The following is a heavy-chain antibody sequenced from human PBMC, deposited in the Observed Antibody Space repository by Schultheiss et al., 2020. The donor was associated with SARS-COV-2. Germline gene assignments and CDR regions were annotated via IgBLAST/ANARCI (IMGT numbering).Heavy chain of an antibody. V-gene: IGHV3-15*01. CDR3: TSDRGYCSRTSCYYYFDY. D-gene: IGHD2-2*01. CDR2: IKSKTDCGTT. J-gene: IGHJ4*02. CDR1: GFTFSNAW. Sequence: GGSLRLSCAASGFTFSNAWMSWVRQAPGKGLEWVGRIKSKTDCGTTDYAAHVKGIFTISRDDSKNTLYLQMNSLKTEDTAVYYCTSDRGYCSRTSCYYYFDYWGQGTLVTVSS.